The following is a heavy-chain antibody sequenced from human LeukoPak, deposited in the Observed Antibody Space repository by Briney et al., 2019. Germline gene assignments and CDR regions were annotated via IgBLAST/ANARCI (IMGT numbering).Heavy chain of an antibody. CDR1: GVSISSSNSY. CDR2: IYYSGNT. V-gene: IGHV4-39*01. D-gene: IGHD3/OR15-3a*01. CDR3: ARQTGSGLFILP. Sequence: PSETLSLTCTVSGVSISSSNSYWGWIRQPPGKGLEWIGSIYYSGNTYYNASLKSQVSISIDTSKNQFSLRLTSVTVADTVVYYCARQTGSGLFILPGGQGTLVTVSS. J-gene: IGHJ4*02.